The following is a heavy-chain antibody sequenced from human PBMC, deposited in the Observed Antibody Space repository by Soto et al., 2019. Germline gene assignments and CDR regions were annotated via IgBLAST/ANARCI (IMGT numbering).Heavy chain of an antibody. CDR3: AGDRFDP. Sequence: GSLRLSCAASGFTFTSYTMSWVRQAPGKGLEWVSSISSSSSYIYYPDSVKGRFTISRDSAKNSLYLQMNSLRADDTAVYYCAGDRFDPWGQGTVVTVYS. CDR1: GFTFTSYT. CDR2: ISSSSSYI. V-gene: IGHV3-21*01. J-gene: IGHJ5*02.